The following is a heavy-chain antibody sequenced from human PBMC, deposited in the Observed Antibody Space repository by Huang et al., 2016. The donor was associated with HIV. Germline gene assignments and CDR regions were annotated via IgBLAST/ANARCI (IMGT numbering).Heavy chain of an antibody. D-gene: IGHD6-19*01. CDR1: GGSISSSSYY. J-gene: IGHJ6*02. Sequence: LQLQESGPGLVKSSETLSLICTVSGGSISSSSYYWGWIRQPPGKGPEWIGSIYYSGKTNDNPPRKSRVTISVDTSKNQFSLKVNSVTAADTAVYYCARHGRVAGHYYNNMDVWGRGTTVTVSS. V-gene: IGHV4-39*01. CDR2: IYYSGKT. CDR3: ARHGRVAGHYYNNMDV.